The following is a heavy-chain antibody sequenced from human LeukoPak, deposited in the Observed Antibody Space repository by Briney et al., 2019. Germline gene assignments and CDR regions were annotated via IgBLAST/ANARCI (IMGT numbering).Heavy chain of an antibody. Sequence: RPGGSLRLSCAASGFTFDDYGMSWVRQAPGKGLEWVSGINWNGGSTGYADSVKGRFTISRDNVKNSLYLQMNSLRAEDTALYYCARDIRDSDIVVVIASPWGQGTLVTVSS. D-gene: IGHD2-21*01. J-gene: IGHJ5*02. CDR2: INWNGGST. V-gene: IGHV3-20*04. CDR3: ARDIRDSDIVVVIASP. CDR1: GFTFDDYG.